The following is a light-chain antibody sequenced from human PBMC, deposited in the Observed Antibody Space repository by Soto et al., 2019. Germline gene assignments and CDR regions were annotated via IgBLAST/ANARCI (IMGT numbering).Light chain of an antibody. Sequence: DIVLTHFPGTLSFSPGERATLSCRASQGVSSSDLAWYQQRPGQAPRLLIYDISDRAAGVPARFSGSGSGTEFTLTISSLQSEDFAVYYCQQYIRWPLTFGGGTKVDIK. J-gene: IGKJ4*01. CDR1: QGVSSSD. CDR3: QQYIRWPLT. V-gene: IGKV3-15*01. CDR2: DIS.